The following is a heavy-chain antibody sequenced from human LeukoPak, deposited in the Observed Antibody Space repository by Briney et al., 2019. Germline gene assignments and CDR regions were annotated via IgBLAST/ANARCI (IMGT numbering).Heavy chain of an antibody. Sequence: GGSLRLSCAASGFTFSSYWMSWVRQAPGKGLEWVANIKQDGSEKYYVDSVKGRFTISRDNAKNSLYLQMNSLRAEDTAVYYCARGQTSAPDDGYIPFDYWGQGTQVTVSS. CDR2: IKQDGSEK. CDR3: ARGQTSAPDDGYIPFDY. V-gene: IGHV3-7*04. J-gene: IGHJ4*02. D-gene: IGHD5-24*01. CDR1: GFTFSSYW.